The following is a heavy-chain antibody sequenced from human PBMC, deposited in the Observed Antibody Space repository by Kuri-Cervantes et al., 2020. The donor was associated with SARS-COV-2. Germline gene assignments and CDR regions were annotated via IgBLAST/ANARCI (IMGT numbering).Heavy chain of an antibody. CDR1: GSAISSYNW. Sequence: GSLRLSCVVSGSAISSYNWWTWVRQPPGKGLQWIGEIFHDGSTKFNPSLSLRGRVTMSLDKSKNHFSLNLTSVTAADTAVYYCARESTYTFDIWGQGTLVTVSS. CDR3: ARESTYTFDI. J-gene: IGHJ3*02. D-gene: IGHD2-2*02. CDR2: IFHDGST. V-gene: IGHV4-4*02.